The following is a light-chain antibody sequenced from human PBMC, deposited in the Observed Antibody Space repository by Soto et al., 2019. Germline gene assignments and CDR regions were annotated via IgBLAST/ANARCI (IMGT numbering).Light chain of an antibody. CDR3: QHRYGFT. CDR1: QSVNSY. Sequence: EIVLTQSPATPSLSPGERATLSCRASQSVNSYLAWYQQKPGQAPRLLVHDASHRATGIPARFSGSGSGTEFTLTISGLEPEDFAVYYCQHRYGFTFGPGTKVDIK. J-gene: IGKJ3*01. V-gene: IGKV3-11*01. CDR2: DAS.